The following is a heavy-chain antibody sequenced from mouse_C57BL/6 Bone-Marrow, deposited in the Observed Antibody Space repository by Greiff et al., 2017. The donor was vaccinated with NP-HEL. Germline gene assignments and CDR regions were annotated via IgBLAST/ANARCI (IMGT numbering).Heavy chain of an antibody. J-gene: IGHJ3*01. CDR3: AISRRDGYYLAWFAY. V-gene: IGHV1-74*01. CDR1: GYTFTSYW. CDR2: IHPSDSDT. D-gene: IGHD2-3*01. Sequence: QVHVKQPGAELVKPGASVKVSCKASGYTFTSYWMHWVKQRPGQGLEWIGRIHPSDSDTNYNQKFKGKATLTVDKSSSTAYMQLSSLTSEDSAVYDCAISRRDGYYLAWFAYWGQGTLVTVSA.